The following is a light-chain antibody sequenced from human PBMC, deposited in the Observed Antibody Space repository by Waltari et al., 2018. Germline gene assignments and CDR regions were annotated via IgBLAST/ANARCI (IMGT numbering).Light chain of an antibody. CDR3: QQYDRFSGT. J-gene: IGKJ1*01. V-gene: IGKV1-5*03. CDR2: KVS. CDR1: QSISDW. Sequence: DIQMTQSPATLSASVGDRVTITCRASQSISDWLAWYQQKPGTAPKLLIYKVSKLESGVPSRFSGSGSGTEFTLTISSLQPDDFATYYCQQYDRFSGTFGPGTKVEIK.